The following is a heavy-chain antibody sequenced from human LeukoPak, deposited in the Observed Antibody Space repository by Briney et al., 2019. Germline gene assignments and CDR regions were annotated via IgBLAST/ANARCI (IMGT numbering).Heavy chain of an antibody. Sequence: PSETLSLTCAVYGGSFSGYYWIWIRQPPGKGLEWIGEINHSGSTNYNPSLKSRVTISVDTSNNQFSLRLSSVTAADTAVYYCARVPKRVYYDILTGHLTYYYYYYMDVWGKGTTVTVSS. CDR1: GGSFSGYY. CDR2: INHSGST. CDR3: ARVPKRVYYDILTGHLTYYYYYYMDV. J-gene: IGHJ6*03. D-gene: IGHD3-9*01. V-gene: IGHV4-34*01.